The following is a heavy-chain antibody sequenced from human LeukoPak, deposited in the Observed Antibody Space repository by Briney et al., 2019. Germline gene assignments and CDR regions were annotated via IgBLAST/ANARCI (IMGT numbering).Heavy chain of an antibody. Sequence: GGSLRLSCAASGFTFSSYGMHWVRRAPGKGLEWVAVIWYDGSNKYYADSVKGRFTISRDNSKNTLYLQMNSLRAEDTAVYYCASSNSGYSSGWYYFDYWGQGTLVTVSS. V-gene: IGHV3-33*08. CDR2: IWYDGSNK. CDR1: GFTFSSYG. D-gene: IGHD6-19*01. J-gene: IGHJ4*02. CDR3: ASSNSGYSSGWYYFDY.